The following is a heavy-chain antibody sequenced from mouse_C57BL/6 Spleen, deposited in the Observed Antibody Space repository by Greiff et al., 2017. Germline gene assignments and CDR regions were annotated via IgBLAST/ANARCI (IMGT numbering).Heavy chain of an antibody. V-gene: IGHV1-55*01. D-gene: IGHD1-1*01. Sequence: QVQLQQPGAELVKPGASVKMSCKASGYTFTSYWITWVKQRPGQGLEWIGDIYPGSGSTNYNEKFKSKAPLTVYTSSTTAYMQLSSLISEDSAVYYCARVDYYGSKGIYYYAMDYWGQGTSLTVSS. CDR3: ARVDYYGSKGIYYYAMDY. CDR2: IYPGSGST. CDR1: GYTFTSYW. J-gene: IGHJ4*01.